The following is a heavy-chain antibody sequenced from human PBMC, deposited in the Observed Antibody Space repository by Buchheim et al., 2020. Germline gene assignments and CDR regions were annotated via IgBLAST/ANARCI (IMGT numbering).Heavy chain of an antibody. V-gene: IGHV3-30*04. Sequence: QVQLVESGGGVVQRGRSLRLSCAASGFTFSSYAMHWVRQAPGKGLEWVAVISYDGSNKYYADSVKGRFTISRDNSKNTLYLQMNSLRAEDTAVYYCARDNSRYSSSWYRRYYYGMDVCGQGTT. CDR2: ISYDGSNK. D-gene: IGHD6-13*01. CDR3: ARDNSRYSSSWYRRYYYGMDV. J-gene: IGHJ6*02. CDR1: GFTFSSYA.